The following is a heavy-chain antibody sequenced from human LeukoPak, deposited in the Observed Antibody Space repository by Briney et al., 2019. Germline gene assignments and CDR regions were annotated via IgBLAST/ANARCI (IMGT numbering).Heavy chain of an antibody. CDR2: IKQDGSEK. J-gene: IGHJ6*03. Sequence: GGSLRLSCAASGFTFSSYSMNWVRQAPGKGLEWVANIKQDGSEKYYVDSVKGRFTISRDNAKKSLYLQMNSLRAEDTAVYYCARAPRIYSNYYYYYMDVWGKGTTVTVSS. CDR3: ARAPRIYSNYYYYYMDV. D-gene: IGHD4-11*01. V-gene: IGHV3-7*01. CDR1: GFTFSSYS.